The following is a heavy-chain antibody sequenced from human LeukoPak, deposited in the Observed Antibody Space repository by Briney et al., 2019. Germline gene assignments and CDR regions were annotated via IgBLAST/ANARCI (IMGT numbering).Heavy chain of an antibody. V-gene: IGHV3-23*01. CDR3: GKTTVGYSSGQKPAWPVDY. CDR1: GFTFGSHA. J-gene: IGHJ4*02. CDR2: IFGSGGSP. D-gene: IGHD5-18*01. Sequence: GGSLRLSCEASGFTFGSHAMCWVRQAPGKGLEWVAGIFGSGGSPHYADPVKGRFTISRDNSRNTVYLQINSLRAEDTAVYYCGKTTVGYSSGQKPAWPVDYWGQGTLFTVSS.